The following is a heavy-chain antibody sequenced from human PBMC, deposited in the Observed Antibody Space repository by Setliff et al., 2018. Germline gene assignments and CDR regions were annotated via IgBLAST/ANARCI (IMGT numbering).Heavy chain of an antibody. D-gene: IGHD1-26*01. Sequence: SETLSLTCTVSGDSFKSDSFYWGWIRQPPGKGLEWIGSIYYSGNTYYNASLRSRVTLSVDTSKNQFSLRLTSVTAADTAAYYCARLGRSPTSARWYYMDVWGTGTTVTVSS. CDR2: IYYSGNT. V-gene: IGHV4-39*01. CDR3: ARLGRSPTSARWYYMDV. CDR1: GDSFKSDSFY. J-gene: IGHJ6*03.